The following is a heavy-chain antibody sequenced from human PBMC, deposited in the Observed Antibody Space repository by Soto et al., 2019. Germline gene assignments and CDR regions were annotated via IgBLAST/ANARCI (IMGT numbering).Heavy chain of an antibody. CDR2: IWYDGSNK. Sequence: QVQLVESGGGVVQPGRSLRLSCAASGFTFSSYGMHWVRQAPGKGLEWVAVIWYDGSNKYYADSVKGRFTISRDNSKNPLYLQMNSLRAEDTAVYYCARDYYYDSSGYIDYWGQGTLVTVSS. J-gene: IGHJ4*02. D-gene: IGHD3-22*01. CDR3: ARDYYYDSSGYIDY. V-gene: IGHV3-33*01. CDR1: GFTFSSYG.